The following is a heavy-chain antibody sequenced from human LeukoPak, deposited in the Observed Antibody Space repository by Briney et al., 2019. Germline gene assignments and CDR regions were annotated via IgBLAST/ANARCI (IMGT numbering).Heavy chain of an antibody. CDR3: ARGIFTGGTYYGY. CDR1: GFTFSTYV. D-gene: IGHD1-26*01. Sequence: PGGSLILSCAASGFTFSTYVMHWVRQAPGKGLEWVAVISYDGSSKNYGDSVKGRFTISRDNSKNTVYLQMNSLRVEDTALYYCARGIFTGGTYYGYWGQGTLVTVSS. V-gene: IGHV3-30-3*01. J-gene: IGHJ4*02. CDR2: ISYDGSSK.